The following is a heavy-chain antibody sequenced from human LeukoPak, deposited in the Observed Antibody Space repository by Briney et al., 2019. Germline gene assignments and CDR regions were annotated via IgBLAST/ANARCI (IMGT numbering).Heavy chain of an antibody. CDR2: IIAIFGTA. D-gene: IGHD3-9*01. CDR3: ARATRRLRYFDWLSRYYYYYGMDV. CDR1: GGTFSSYA. V-gene: IGHV1-69*06. J-gene: IGHJ6*04. Sequence: SVTVSCKASGGTFSSYAISWVRQAPGQGLEWMGGIIAIFGTANYAQKFQGRVTITADKSTSTAYMEPSSLRSEDTAVYYCARATRRLRYFDWLSRYYYYYGMDVRGKGTTVTVSS.